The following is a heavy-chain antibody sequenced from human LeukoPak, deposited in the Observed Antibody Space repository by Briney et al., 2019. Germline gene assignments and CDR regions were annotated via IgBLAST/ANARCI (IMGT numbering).Heavy chain of an antibody. J-gene: IGHJ6*02. CDR2: IWWNSGSI. D-gene: IGHD3-10*01. Sequence: GGSLRLSCAASGVGSYDYVMHWVRHAPGKGLGWVSGIWWNSGSIGYADSVKRRFTSSRNSGKNSLYLQMNSLRGEGTALYYCAKDSRGSGSREYGMVVGGQGTTVTV. V-gene: IGHV3-9*02. CDR1: GVGSYDYV. CDR3: AKDSRGSGSREYGMVV.